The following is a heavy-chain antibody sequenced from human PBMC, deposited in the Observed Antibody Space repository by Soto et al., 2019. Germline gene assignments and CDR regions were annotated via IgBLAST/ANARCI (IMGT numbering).Heavy chain of an antibody. D-gene: IGHD2-15*01. CDR1: GFTFSSNA. CDR3: AKDWVSGSSPY. J-gene: IGHJ4*02. CDR2: ISGSAGVT. Sequence: EVQLLESGGGLVQPGGSLRLSCTASGFTFSSNAMSWVRQAPGKGLEWVSSISGSAGVTYYADSVKGRFTISRDNSKNALYLQMNSLRAEDTAVYYCAKDWVSGSSPYWGQGTLVTVSS. V-gene: IGHV3-23*01.